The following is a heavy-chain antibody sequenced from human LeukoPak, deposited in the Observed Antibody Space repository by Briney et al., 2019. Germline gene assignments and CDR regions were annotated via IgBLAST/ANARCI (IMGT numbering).Heavy chain of an antibody. Sequence: ASVKVSCKASGYGFSDVYFNWVRQAPGQGLEWMGWINPYSGASKYAQRFQGRVSMDASIDTAYLELSWLTSDDTAVYYCATSSSVTHTRDPWGTGTLVTVSS. CDR2: INPYSGAS. J-gene: IGHJ5*02. CDR1: GYGFSDVY. D-gene: IGHD5/OR15-5a*01. CDR3: ATSSSVTHTRDP. V-gene: IGHV1-2*02.